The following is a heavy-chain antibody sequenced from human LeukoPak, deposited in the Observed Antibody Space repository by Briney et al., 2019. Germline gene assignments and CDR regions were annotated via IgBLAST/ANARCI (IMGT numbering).Heavy chain of an antibody. Sequence: GGSLRLSCAASGFTFSSDAMSWVRQAPGKGLEWVSAISGSGGSTYYADSVKGRFTISRDNSKNTLYLQMNSLRAEDTAVYYCEKPSLVVVVATTPADYWGQGTLVTVSS. CDR3: EKPSLVVVVATTPADY. CDR1: GFTFSSDA. V-gene: IGHV3-23*01. J-gene: IGHJ4*02. D-gene: IGHD2-15*01. CDR2: ISGSGGST.